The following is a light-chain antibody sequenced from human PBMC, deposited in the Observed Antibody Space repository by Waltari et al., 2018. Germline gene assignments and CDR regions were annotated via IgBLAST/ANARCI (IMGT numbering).Light chain of an antibody. CDR1: QSITNY. Sequence: DIQMTKSPSSLSASVGDRVTMTCRASQSITNYLSWYQHKLGEAPNLLVYDASTLVSGVPSRFNGSGSGTEFTLTISSLQPEDLATYYCLQTYSTLMFSFGPGTKVDL. CDR3: LQTYSTLMFS. J-gene: IGKJ3*01. CDR2: DAS. V-gene: IGKV1-39*01.